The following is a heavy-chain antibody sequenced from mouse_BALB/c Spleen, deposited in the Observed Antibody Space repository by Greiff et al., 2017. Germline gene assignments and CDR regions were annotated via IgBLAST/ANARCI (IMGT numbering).Heavy chain of an antibody. D-gene: IGHD2-1*01. Sequence: VQLQQSGAELVRPGASVKLSCTASGFTITDYYMHWVKQRPEQGLEWIGWIDPENGDTEYAPKFQGKATMTADTSSNTAYLQLSSLTSEDTAVYYCNLYGNPYAMDYWGQGTAVTVSS. CDR2: IDPENGDT. CDR3: NLYGNPYAMDY. V-gene: IGHV14-4*02. J-gene: IGHJ4*01. CDR1: GFTITDYY.